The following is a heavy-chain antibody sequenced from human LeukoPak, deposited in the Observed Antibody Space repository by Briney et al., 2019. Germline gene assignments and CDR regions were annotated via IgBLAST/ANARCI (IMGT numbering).Heavy chain of an antibody. CDR3: ARRDYYYDSSGYYRAEYFRH. V-gene: IGHV5-51*01. Sequence: GESLKISCKGSGYSFTSYWIGWVRQLPGKGLEWMGIIYPGDSDTRYSPSFQGQVTISADKSISTAYLQWSSLKASDTAMYYCARRDYYYDSSGYYRAEYFRHWGQGTLVTVSS. J-gene: IGHJ1*01. CDR1: GYSFTSYW. D-gene: IGHD3-22*01. CDR2: IYPGDSDT.